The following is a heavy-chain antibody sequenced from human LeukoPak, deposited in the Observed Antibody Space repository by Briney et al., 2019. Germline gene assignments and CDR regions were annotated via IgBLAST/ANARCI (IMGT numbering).Heavy chain of an antibody. D-gene: IGHD3-9*01. CDR1: GYTFTSYA. Sequence: ASVKVSCKASGYTFTSYAMHWVRQAPGQRLEWMGWINACNGNTKYSQKFQGRVTITRDTSASTAYMALSSLRSEDTAVYYCARDRYDILTGLWTGFDYWGQGTLVTVSS. V-gene: IGHV1-3*01. J-gene: IGHJ4*02. CDR2: INACNGNT. CDR3: ARDRYDILTGLWTGFDY.